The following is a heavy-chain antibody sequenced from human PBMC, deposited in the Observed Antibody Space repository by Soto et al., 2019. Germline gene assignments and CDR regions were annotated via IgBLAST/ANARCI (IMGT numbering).Heavy chain of an antibody. J-gene: IGHJ3*02. CDR2: IIPLFGTT. CDR1: GGTVSTSA. D-gene: IGHD2-2*01. Sequence: ASVKVSCKAYGGTVSTSAISWVRQAPGQGLEWMGGIIPLFGTTKYAQKFQGRVTIIADDSTKTDYMELSSLISEDTVVYYCATSRPHRLGVPDVIHWDAFDIWGQGTMVTVSS. V-gene: IGHV1-69*13. CDR3: ATSRPHRLGVPDVIHWDAFDI.